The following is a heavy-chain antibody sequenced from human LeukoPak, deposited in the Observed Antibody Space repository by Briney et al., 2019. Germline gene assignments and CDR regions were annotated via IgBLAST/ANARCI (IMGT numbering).Heavy chain of an antibody. J-gene: IGHJ4*02. CDR1: GFTFSSYW. CDR2: IKQDGSEK. Sequence: AGGSLRLSCAASGFTFSSYWMSWVRQAPGKGLEWVANIKQDGSEKYYVDSVKGRFTISRDNAKNSLYLQMDSLRAEDTAVYYCARTGLAAAGTVVYWGQGTLVTVSS. D-gene: IGHD6-13*01. CDR3: ARTGLAAAGTVVY. V-gene: IGHV3-7*01.